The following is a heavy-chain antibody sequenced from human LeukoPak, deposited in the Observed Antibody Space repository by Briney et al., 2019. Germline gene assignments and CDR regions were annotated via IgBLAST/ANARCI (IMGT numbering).Heavy chain of an antibody. CDR2: INHSGST. Sequence: KPSETLSLTCAVYGGSFSVYYWSWIRQPPGKGLEWIGEINHSGSTNYNPSLKSRVTISVDTSKNQFSLKLSSVTAADTAVYYCARGGDYVYYFDYWGQGTLVTVSS. J-gene: IGHJ4*02. CDR1: GGSFSVYY. CDR3: ARGGDYVYYFDY. D-gene: IGHD4-17*01. V-gene: IGHV4-34*01.